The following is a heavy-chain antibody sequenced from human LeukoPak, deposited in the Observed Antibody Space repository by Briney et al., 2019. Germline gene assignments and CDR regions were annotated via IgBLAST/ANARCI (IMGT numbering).Heavy chain of an antibody. CDR3: ARAGGGSGWYGNPSKGFDY. Sequence: PGGSLRLSCAASGFTFSSYEMNWVRQAPGKGLEWVSYISSSGSTIYYADSVKGRFTISRDNAKNSLYLQMNSPRAEDTAVYYCARAGGGSGWYGNPSKGFDYWGQGTLVTVSS. CDR1: GFTFSSYE. D-gene: IGHD6-19*01. J-gene: IGHJ4*02. CDR2: ISSSGSTI. V-gene: IGHV3-48*03.